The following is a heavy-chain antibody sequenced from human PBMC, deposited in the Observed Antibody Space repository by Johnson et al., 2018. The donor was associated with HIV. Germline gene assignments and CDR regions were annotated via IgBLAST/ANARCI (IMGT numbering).Heavy chain of an antibody. CDR2: IGTAGDT. V-gene: IGHV3-13*01. J-gene: IGHJ3*02. CDR1: GFTFSSYD. D-gene: IGHD3-16*01. Sequence: VQLVESGGGLVQPGGSLRLSCAASGFTFSSYDMHWVRQATGKGLEWVSAIGTAGDTYYPGSVKGRFTISRDNAKNSLYLQMNSLRAGDTALYYGARGGRAKDAFDIWGQGTMVTVSS. CDR3: ARGGRAKDAFDI.